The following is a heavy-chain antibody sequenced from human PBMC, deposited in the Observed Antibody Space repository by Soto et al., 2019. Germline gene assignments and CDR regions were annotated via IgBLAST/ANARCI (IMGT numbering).Heavy chain of an antibody. CDR2: INPSGGST. D-gene: IGHD5-12*01. J-gene: IGHJ6*02. Sequence: ASVKVSCKASGYTFTSYYMHWVRQAPGQGLEWMAIINPSGGSTTYAQKFQGRVTMTRDTSTSTVYMELSSLRSEDTAVYYCARGDIVAIFGMDVWGQGTTVTVSS. V-gene: IGHV1-46*01. CDR3: ARGDIVAIFGMDV. CDR1: GYTFTSYY.